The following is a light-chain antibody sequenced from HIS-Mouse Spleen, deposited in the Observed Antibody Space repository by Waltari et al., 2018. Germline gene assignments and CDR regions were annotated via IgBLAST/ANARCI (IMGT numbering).Light chain of an antibody. Sequence: SYVLTQPPSVSVAPGKTARITFGGNNIGSKSVHWYQQKPGQAPVLVVYDDSDRPSGIPGRFSGSNSGNTATLTISRVEAGDEADYYCQVWDSSSDHVVFGGGTKLTVL. V-gene: IGLV3-21*03. CDR3: QVWDSSSDHVV. CDR2: DDS. CDR1: NIGSKS. J-gene: IGLJ2*01.